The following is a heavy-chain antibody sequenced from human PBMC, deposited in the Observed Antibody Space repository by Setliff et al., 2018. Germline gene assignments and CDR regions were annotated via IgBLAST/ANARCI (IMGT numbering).Heavy chain of an antibody. D-gene: IGHD4-17*01. Sequence: SETLSLTCSVSDFSINSGYYWGWIRQSPGEGLEWIGSIYRNGNTYYNPSLKSRVTISVDTSKNQLSLKLNSVTAADTAVYYCARQIDYGDFQYFVYWGQGTLVTVSS. V-gene: IGHV4-38-2*01. CDR2: IYRNGNT. CDR3: ARQIDYGDFQYFVY. J-gene: IGHJ4*02. CDR1: DFSINSGYY.